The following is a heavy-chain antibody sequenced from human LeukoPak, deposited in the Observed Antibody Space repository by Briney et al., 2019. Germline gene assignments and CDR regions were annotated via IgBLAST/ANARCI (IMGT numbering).Heavy chain of an antibody. CDR1: GGSISSGGYY. CDR2: TSHSGST. J-gene: IGHJ2*01. CDR3: ARDWHAGWYFDL. Sequence: SETLSLTCTVSGGSISSGGYYWSWIRQPPGKGLEWIGYTSHSGSTYHNPSLKSRVTISVDMSKNQFSLNLTSVTAADTAVYYCARDWHAGWYFDLWGRGTQVTVSS. V-gene: IGHV4-30-2*01.